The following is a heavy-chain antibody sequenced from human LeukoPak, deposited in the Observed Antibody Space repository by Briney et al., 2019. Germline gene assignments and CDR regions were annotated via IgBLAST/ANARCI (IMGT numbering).Heavy chain of an antibody. CDR3: ARVPLVRGVIIGPDY. J-gene: IGHJ4*02. D-gene: IGHD3-10*01. V-gene: IGHV4-31*03. Sequence: SETLSLTCTVSGGSISSGGYYWSWIRQHPGKGLEWIGYIYYSGSTYYNPFLKSRVTISVDTSKNQFSLKLSSVTAADTAVYYCARVPLVRGVIIGPDYWGQGTLVTVSS. CDR1: GGSISSGGYY. CDR2: IYYSGST.